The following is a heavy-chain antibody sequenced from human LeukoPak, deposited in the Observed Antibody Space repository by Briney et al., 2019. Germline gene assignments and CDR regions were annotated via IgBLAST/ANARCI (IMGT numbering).Heavy chain of an antibody. Sequence: PGGSLRLSCAASGFTFSDDYMTWIRQAPGKGLEWVSYISNSDGTTYYADFVRGRFTISRDNAKKSLYLQMNSLRVEDTAVYYCARDGHWEVTRGHYFDYWGQGTLVTVSS. D-gene: IGHD4-11*01. CDR2: ISNSDGTT. CDR3: ARDGHWEVTRGHYFDY. J-gene: IGHJ4*02. CDR1: GFTFSDDY. V-gene: IGHV3-11*04.